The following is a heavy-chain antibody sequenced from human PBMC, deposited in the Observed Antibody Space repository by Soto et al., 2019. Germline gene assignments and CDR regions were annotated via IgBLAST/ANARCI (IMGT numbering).Heavy chain of an antibody. J-gene: IGHJ6*03. CDR2: ITGSGDSA. V-gene: IGHV3-23*01. CDR1: GFTFNNYA. D-gene: IGHD1-26*01. Sequence: EVQLSESGGGLVQPGGSLRLSCAASGFTFNNYAISWVRQAPGKGLEWVSTITGSGDSAYYADSVKGRFIISRDNSKNTLYMQMHSLGAEDSAIYYCAKGRGTNYYYHMDVWGGGTTVTVSS. CDR3: AKGRGTNYYYHMDV.